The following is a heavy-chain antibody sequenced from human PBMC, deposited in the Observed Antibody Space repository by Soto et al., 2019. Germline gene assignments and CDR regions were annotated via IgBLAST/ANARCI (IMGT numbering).Heavy chain of an antibody. CDR1: GGSISSGGYS. Sequence: PSETLSLTCAVSGGSISSGGYSWSWIRQPPGKGLEWIGYIYHSGSTYYNPSLKSRVTISVDRSKNQFSLKLSSVTAADTAVYYCAGRRDYGDYPFDYWGQGTLVTVSS. J-gene: IGHJ4*02. V-gene: IGHV4-30-2*01. CDR3: AGRRDYGDYPFDY. D-gene: IGHD4-17*01. CDR2: IYHSGST.